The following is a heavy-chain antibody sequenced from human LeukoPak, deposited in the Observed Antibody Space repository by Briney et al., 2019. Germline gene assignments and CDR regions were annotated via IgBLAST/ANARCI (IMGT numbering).Heavy chain of an antibody. V-gene: IGHV3-15*01. CDR3: ITVYDSVPY. J-gene: IGHJ4*02. D-gene: IGHD5/OR15-5a*01. CDR2: IKSNPDSRTP. Sequence: GGSLRLSCGASGTIFRNAWMDWVRQAPGKGLEWVCRIKSNPDSRTPDYAAPVRGRFTISRDDAKNTLYLQMNSLKTEDTAVYYCITVYDSVPYWGQGALVSVSS. CDR1: GTIFRNAW.